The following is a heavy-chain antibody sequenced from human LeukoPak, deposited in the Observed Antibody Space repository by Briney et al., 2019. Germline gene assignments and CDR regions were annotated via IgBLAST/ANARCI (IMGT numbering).Heavy chain of an antibody. J-gene: IGHJ6*02. D-gene: IGHD3-10*01. CDR1: GGSISSGDYY. Sequence: SETLSLTCTVSGGSISSGDYYWSWIRQPPGKGLEWIGYIYYSGSTYYNPSLKSRVTISVDTSKNQFSLKLSSVTAADTAVYYCARDRSRGCGESSGMDVWGQGTTVTVSS. CDR2: IYYSGST. V-gene: IGHV4-30-4*01. CDR3: ARDRSRGCGESSGMDV.